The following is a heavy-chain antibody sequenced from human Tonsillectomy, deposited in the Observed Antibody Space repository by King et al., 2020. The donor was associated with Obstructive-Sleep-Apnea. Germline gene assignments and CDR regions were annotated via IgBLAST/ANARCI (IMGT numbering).Heavy chain of an antibody. Sequence: VQLVQSGAEVEKPGASVKVSCKASGYTFTSYDINWVRQATGQGLEWMAWMNPYSGNTGYAQKFQGRVTLTRNTSISTAYMELSSLRSEDTAVYYCARGPMVRGTHYWGQGTLVIVSS. CDR1: GYTFTSYD. CDR3: ARGPMVRGTHY. V-gene: IGHV1-8*01. J-gene: IGHJ4*02. CDR2: MNPYSGNT. D-gene: IGHD3-10*01.